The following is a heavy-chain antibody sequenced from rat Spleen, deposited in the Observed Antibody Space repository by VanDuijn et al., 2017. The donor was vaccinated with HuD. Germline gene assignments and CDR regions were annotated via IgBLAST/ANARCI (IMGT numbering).Heavy chain of an antibody. CDR1: GFNFNDYW. J-gene: IGHJ4*01. D-gene: IGHD1-11*01. CDR3: ERHYGGYSEYVMDA. Sequence: EVKLVESGGGLVQPGRSLKLSCAASGFNFNDYWMGWVRQAPGKGLEWIGEINKDSSTINYTPSLKDKFTISRDNAQNTLYLQMSKLGSEETAIYYCERHYGGYSEYVMDAWGQGASVTVSS. CDR2: INKDSSTI. V-gene: IGHV4-2*01.